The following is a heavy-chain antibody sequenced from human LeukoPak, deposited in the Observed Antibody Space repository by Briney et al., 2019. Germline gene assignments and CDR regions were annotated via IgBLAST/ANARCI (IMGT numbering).Heavy chain of an antibody. CDR2: INASGGST. Sequence: ASVKGSCKASGDTFTSYYMHCVRHAPGEGLEWMGIINASGGSTSNAQKFQGRVTMTREMYTGTVYMGLSGVRDEETAVYKGARKNSRLYYWGQRTLVSASS. CDR1: GDTFTSYY. D-gene: IGHD4-11*01. CDR3: ARKNSRLYY. J-gene: IGHJ4*02. V-gene: IGHV1-46*01.